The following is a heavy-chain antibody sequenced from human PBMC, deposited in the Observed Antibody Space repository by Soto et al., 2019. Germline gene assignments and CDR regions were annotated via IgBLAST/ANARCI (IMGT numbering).Heavy chain of an antibody. CDR1: GRSFSTYY. V-gene: IGHV4-34*01. CDR3: AAIGATGYYYYMDV. J-gene: IGHJ6*03. CDR2: INHSGST. D-gene: IGHD2-2*02. Sequence: PSETLSLTCAVSGRSFSTYYWSWIRQPPGTGLEWIGQINHSGSTNCNPSLKSRVTISVDTSKNQFSLKLSSVTAADTAVYYCAAIGATGYYYYMDVWGKGTTVTVSS.